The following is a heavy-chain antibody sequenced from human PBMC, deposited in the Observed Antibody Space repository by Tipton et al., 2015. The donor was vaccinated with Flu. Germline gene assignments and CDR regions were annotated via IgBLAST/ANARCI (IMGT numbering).Heavy chain of an antibody. CDR1: GYRFTNYW. J-gene: IGHJ3*02. CDR2: VYLDDSDA. Sequence: VQLVQSGAEVKKPGESLKISCKGSGYRFTNYWIGWVRQKPGKGLEWMGIVYLDDSDARYRPSFQGQVTISADKSINTAYLQWSSLKASDTAMYYCARVDYYDSSGQSPSKPFDMWGQGTMVTVSS. CDR3: ARVDYYDSSGQSPSKPFDM. V-gene: IGHV5-51*03. D-gene: IGHD6-19*01.